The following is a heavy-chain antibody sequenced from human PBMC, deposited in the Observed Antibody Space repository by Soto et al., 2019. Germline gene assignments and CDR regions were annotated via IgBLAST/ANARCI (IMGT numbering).Heavy chain of an antibody. J-gene: IGHJ6*02. Sequence: QVQLVQSGADVKKPGASVMLSCKASGYIFTNYALSWVRQAPGQGLEWMGSISAYNGNTNYAQNVQGRLSMTTDTSTSTAYMELRSLRSDDSALYYCARHYKVFPTYGMDVWGQGTTVTVSS. CDR1: GYIFTNYA. D-gene: IGHD1-20*01. CDR3: ARHYKVFPTYGMDV. V-gene: IGHV1-18*01. CDR2: ISAYNGNT.